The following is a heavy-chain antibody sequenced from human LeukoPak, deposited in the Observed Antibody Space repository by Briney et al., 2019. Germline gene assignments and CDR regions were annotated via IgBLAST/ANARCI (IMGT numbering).Heavy chain of an antibody. CDR1: GGTFSSYA. Sequence: ASVKVSCKASGGTFSSYAISWVRQAPGQGLEWMGGIIPIFGTANYAQKFQGRVTITADESTSTAYMGLSSLRSEDTAVYYCARGRGSGSYYMANYYYYYGMDVWGKGTTVTVSS. D-gene: IGHD3-10*01. CDR2: IIPIFGTA. V-gene: IGHV1-69*13. CDR3: ARGRGSGSYYMANYYYYYGMDV. J-gene: IGHJ6*04.